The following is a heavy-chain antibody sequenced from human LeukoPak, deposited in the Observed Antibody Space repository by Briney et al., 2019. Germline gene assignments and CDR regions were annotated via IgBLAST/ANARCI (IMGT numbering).Heavy chain of an antibody. CDR2: ISSSSSYI. CDR1: GFTFSSYS. D-gene: IGHD3-22*01. Sequence: GGSLRLSCAASGFTFSSYSMNWVRQAPGKGLEWVSSISSSSSYIYYADSVKGRFTISRDNAKNSLYLQMNSLRAEDTAVYYCARDRSGYYLAPIDYWGQGTLVAVSS. CDR3: ARDRSGYYLAPIDY. J-gene: IGHJ4*02. V-gene: IGHV3-21*01.